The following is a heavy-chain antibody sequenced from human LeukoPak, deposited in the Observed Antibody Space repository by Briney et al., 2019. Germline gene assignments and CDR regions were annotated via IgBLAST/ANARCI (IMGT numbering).Heavy chain of an antibody. V-gene: IGHV3-23*01. CDR1: GFTFSSFA. J-gene: IGHJ5*02. CDR3: AKDISSTSSTPFDP. Sequence: GGSLRLSCAASGFTSGFTFSSFAMSWVRQAPGKGLEWVSAISGSGTATHYAASVRGRFTITRDNSKNTLYLQMNSLRAEDTAIYYCAKDISSTSSTPFDPWGQGTLVTVSS. D-gene: IGHD3-3*02. CDR2: ISGSGTAT.